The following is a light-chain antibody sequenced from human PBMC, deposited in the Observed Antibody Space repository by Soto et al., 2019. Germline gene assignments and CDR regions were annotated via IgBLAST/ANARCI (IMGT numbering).Light chain of an antibody. CDR1: HIISSW. Sequence: DIQMTQSPSTLSASVGDRVTITCRASHIISSWLAWYQQKPGKAPKLLIYDASSLESGVPSRFSGSGSGTEFTLTISSLQPDDFATYYCQQYNSYSWTFGQGTKVDIK. V-gene: IGKV1-5*01. J-gene: IGKJ1*01. CDR2: DAS. CDR3: QQYNSYSWT.